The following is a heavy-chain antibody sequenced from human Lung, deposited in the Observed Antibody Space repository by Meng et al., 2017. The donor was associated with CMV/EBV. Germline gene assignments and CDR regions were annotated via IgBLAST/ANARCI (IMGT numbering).Heavy chain of an antibody. Sequence: SETLSLTCIVSGGSISSGDYYWGWIRQSPGKALEWIGSVYYTGRADYSPSLKNRVTISVDTSRNQFSLNLPSVTAADTAVYYCAKQGARSEETTMFPYGEFDYWGQGAXVTVSS. D-gene: IGHD3-10*02. J-gene: IGHJ4*02. CDR1: GGSISSGDYY. CDR3: AKQGARSEETTMFPYGEFDY. V-gene: IGHV4-39*01. CDR2: VYYTGRA.